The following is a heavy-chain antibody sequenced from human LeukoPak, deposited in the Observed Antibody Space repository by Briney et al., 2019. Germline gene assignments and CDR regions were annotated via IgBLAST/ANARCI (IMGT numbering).Heavy chain of an antibody. V-gene: IGHV3-23*01. CDR3: AKGKMYLDAFDF. D-gene: IGHD2-2*01. CDR2: ISGSGGST. Sequence: GGSLRLSCPASGFTFSSYAMNWVRQAPGKGLEWVSAISGSGGSTYYADSVKGRFTISRDNSKNTVYLQMSTLRAEDTAIYYCAKGKMYLDAFDFWGQGTVVTVSS. CDR1: GFTFSSYA. J-gene: IGHJ3*01.